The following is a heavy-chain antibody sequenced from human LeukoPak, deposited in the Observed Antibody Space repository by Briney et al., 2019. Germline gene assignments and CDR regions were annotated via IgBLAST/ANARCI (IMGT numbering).Heavy chain of an antibody. CDR3: VKGSSDSRPYYFDS. Sequence: GGSLRLSCATSGFSFNTYVMIWVRQAPGRGLEWISAVSSSGAGMYYADSVKGRFTISRDNSKSTLYLQMNSLRAEDTAVYYCVKGSSDSRPYYFDSWGQGTLVTVSS. CDR2: VSSSGAGM. V-gene: IGHV3-23*01. J-gene: IGHJ4*02. CDR1: GFSFNTYV. D-gene: IGHD3-22*01.